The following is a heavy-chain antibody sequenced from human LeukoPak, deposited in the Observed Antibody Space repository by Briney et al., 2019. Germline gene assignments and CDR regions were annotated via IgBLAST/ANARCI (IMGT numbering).Heavy chain of an antibody. J-gene: IGHJ4*02. D-gene: IGHD3-3*01. CDR3: ARGLNDSWTGENY. CDR2: ISGSGGST. V-gene: IGHV3-23*01. Sequence: GGSLRLSCGASGFTFSSYGMSWVRQAPGKGLEWVSGISGSGGSTYYADSVKGRFTISRDNSKNSLYLQMNSLRAEDTAVYYCARGLNDSWTGENYWGQGTLVTVSS. CDR1: GFTFSSYG.